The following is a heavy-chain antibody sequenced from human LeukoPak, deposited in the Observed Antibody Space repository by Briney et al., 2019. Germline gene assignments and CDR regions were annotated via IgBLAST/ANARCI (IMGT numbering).Heavy chain of an antibody. CDR1: GFTFSDYY. CDR3: ASLAAGSWVFFDY. J-gene: IGHJ4*02. CDR2: IGSSSSYT. V-gene: IGHV3-11*06. D-gene: IGHD6-13*01. Sequence: GGSLRLSCAASGFTFSDYYMSWIRQAPGKGLEWVSYIGSSSSYTNYADSVKGRFTISRDNAKNSLYLQMNSLRAEGTAVYYCASLAAGSWVFFDYWGQGTLVTVSS.